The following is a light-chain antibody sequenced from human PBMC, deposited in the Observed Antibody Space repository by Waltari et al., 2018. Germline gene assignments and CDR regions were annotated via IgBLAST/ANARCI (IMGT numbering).Light chain of an antibody. CDR3: ASWDGSLGGVI. CDR1: NYNIGNNF. CDR2: RNN. V-gene: IGLV1-47*01. J-gene: IGLJ2*01. Sequence: QSVLSQPPSASGTPGQRVTISCSGSNYNIGNNFVYWYHQLPGTAPKLLIYRNNHRPSGVPDRFSGSKSGTSASLAISGLRSEEEADYYCASWDGSLGGVIFGGGTKLTVL.